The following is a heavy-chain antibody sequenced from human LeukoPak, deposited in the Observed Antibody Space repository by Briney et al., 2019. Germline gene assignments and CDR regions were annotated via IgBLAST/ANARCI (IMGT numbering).Heavy chain of an antibody. Sequence: SVKVSCKASGGTFSSYAISWVRQAPGQGLEWMGRIIPILGIANYAQKFQGRVTITADKSTSTAYMELSSLRSEDTAVYYCATSPLYSSSWPLDYWGQGTLATVSS. CDR2: IIPILGIA. CDR3: ATSPLYSSSWPLDY. CDR1: GGTFSSYA. V-gene: IGHV1-69*04. J-gene: IGHJ4*02. D-gene: IGHD6-13*01.